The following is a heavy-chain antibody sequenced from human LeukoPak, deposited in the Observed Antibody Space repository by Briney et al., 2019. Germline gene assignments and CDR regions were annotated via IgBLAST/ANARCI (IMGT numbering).Heavy chain of an antibody. D-gene: IGHD4-17*01. CDR3: ARTDGDLDY. V-gene: IGHV1-8*01. Sequence: ASVKVSCKASGYTFSSYDINWVRQAPGQGLEWMGWMNPKSGYSGSAQKFQGRVTMTRTTSITTAYMELSSLRSEDTAVYYCARTDGDLDYWGQGTLVTVSS. CDR1: GYTFSSYD. CDR2: MNPKSGYS. J-gene: IGHJ4*02.